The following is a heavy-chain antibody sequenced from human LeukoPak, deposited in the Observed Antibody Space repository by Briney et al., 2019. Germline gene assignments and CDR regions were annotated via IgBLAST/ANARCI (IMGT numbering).Heavy chain of an antibody. CDR3: ARGGDYYYYYMDV. CDR2: INPNSGGT. J-gene: IGHJ6*03. V-gene: IGHV1-2*02. Sequence: GASEKVSCKASGYTFTDYYMHWVRQAPGQGLEWMGWINPNSGGTNSAQKFQGRVTMTRDTSVSTAYMELSRLRSDDTAVYYCARGGDYYYYYMDVWGKGTTVTVSS. D-gene: IGHD4-17*01. CDR1: GYTFTDYY.